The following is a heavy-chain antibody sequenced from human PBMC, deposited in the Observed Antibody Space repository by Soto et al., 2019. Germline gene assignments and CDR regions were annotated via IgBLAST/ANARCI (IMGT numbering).Heavy chain of an antibody. V-gene: IGHV3-30*18. Sequence: QVQLVESGGGVVQPGRSLRLSCAASGFTFSSYGMHWVRQAPGKGLEGVAVISYDGSNKYYADSVKGRFTISRDNSKNTLYLQMNSLRAEDTAVYYCAKDRTVAVVAAAFDSWGQGTLVTVSS. D-gene: IGHD2-15*01. CDR2: ISYDGSNK. J-gene: IGHJ4*02. CDR3: AKDRTVAVVAAAFDS. CDR1: GFTFSSYG.